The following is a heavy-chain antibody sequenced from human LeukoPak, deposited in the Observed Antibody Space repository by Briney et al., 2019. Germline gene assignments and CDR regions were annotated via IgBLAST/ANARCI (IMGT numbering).Heavy chain of an antibody. D-gene: IGHD2-15*01. CDR1: GYTFTGYY. CDR3: ARAFPYCSGGSCYYRETNGYYFDY. V-gene: IGHV1-46*01. Sequence: GASVKVSCKASGYTFTGYYMHWVRQAPGQGLEWMGIINPSGGSTSYAQKFQGRVTMTRDTSTSTVYMELSSLRSEDTAVYYCARAFPYCSGGSCYYRETNGYYFDYWGQGTLVTVSS. CDR2: INPSGGST. J-gene: IGHJ4*02.